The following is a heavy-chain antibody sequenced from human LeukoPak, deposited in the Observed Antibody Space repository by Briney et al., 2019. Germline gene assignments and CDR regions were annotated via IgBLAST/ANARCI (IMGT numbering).Heavy chain of an antibody. Sequence: ASVKVSCKASGYTFTGYYMHWVRQAPGQGLEWMGRINPNSGGTNYAQKFQGRVTMTRDTSISTAYMELSRLRSDDTAVYYCARGYYDFWSGYQGGFAFDIWGQGTMVTVSS. J-gene: IGHJ3*02. D-gene: IGHD3-3*01. CDR2: INPNSGGT. CDR3: ARGYYDFWSGYQGGFAFDI. V-gene: IGHV1-2*06. CDR1: GYTFTGYY.